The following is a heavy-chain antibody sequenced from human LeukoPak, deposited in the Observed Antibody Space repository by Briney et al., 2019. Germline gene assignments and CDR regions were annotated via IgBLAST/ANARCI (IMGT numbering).Heavy chain of an antibody. J-gene: IGHJ3*02. CDR3: ASRGYYDSSGHMRAGAFDI. Sequence: ASVKVSCKASGYTFTSYGISWVRQAPGQGLEWMGWISAYNGNTNYAQKLQGRVTMTTDTSTSTAYMELRSLRSDDTAVYYCASRGYYDSSGHMRAGAFDIWGQGTMVTVSS. D-gene: IGHD3-22*01. CDR1: GYTFTSYG. CDR2: ISAYNGNT. V-gene: IGHV1-18*01.